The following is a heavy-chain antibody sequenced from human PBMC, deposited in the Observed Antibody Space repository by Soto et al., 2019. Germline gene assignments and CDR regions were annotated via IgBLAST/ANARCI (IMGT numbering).Heavy chain of an antibody. CDR3: ARQDEGTMVRPEYFQH. D-gene: IGHD3-10*01. V-gene: IGHV4-39*01. Sequence: PSETLSLTRTVSGDSISISSYYVAWIRKPPGKGLEWIGSIYYSGSTYYNPSLKSRVTISVDTSKNQFSLKLSSVTAADTAVYYCARQDEGTMVRPEYFQHWGQGTLVTVSS. CDR2: IYYSGST. CDR1: GDSISISSYY. J-gene: IGHJ1*01.